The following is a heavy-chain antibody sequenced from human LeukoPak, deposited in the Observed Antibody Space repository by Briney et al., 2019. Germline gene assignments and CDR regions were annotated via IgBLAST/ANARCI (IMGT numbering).Heavy chain of an antibody. CDR3: ARDSIGAFDY. J-gene: IGHJ4*02. V-gene: IGHV3-66*02. CDR2: IYSGGST. D-gene: IGHD3-16*01. CDR1: GFTVSSNY. Sequence: GGSLRLSCAASGFTVSSNYMSWVRQAPGKGLEWVSVIYSGGSTYYADSVKGRLTISRDNSKNTLYLQMNSLRAEDTAVYYCARDSIGAFDYWGQGTLVTVSS.